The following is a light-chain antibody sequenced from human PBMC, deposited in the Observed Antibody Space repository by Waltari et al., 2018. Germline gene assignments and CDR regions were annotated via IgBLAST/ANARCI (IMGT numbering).Light chain of an antibody. Sequence: QSVLTQPPSVSGAPGQRVTISCTGSSSNIGAGYDVHWYQQLPGTAPKLLISGNSNRPSGVPYRFSGSKSGTSASLAITGLQAEDEADYYCQSYDSSLSGVVFGGGTKLTVL. J-gene: IGLJ2*01. V-gene: IGLV1-40*01. CDR1: SSNIGAGYD. CDR2: GNS. CDR3: QSYDSSLSGVV.